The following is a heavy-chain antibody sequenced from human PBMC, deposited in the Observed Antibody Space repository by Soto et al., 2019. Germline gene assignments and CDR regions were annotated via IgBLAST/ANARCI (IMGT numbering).Heavy chain of an antibody. J-gene: IGHJ4*02. CDR1: GFTFSNAW. CDR2: IKSKTDGGTT. D-gene: IGHD3-22*01. Sequence: GGSLRLSCAASGFTFSNAWMNWVRQAPGKGLEWVGRIKSKTDGGTTDYAAPVKGRFTISRDDSKNTLYLQMNSLKTEDTAVYYCSSDSSGYYRSQSDYWGQGTLVTVSS. V-gene: IGHV3-15*07. CDR3: SSDSSGYYRSQSDY.